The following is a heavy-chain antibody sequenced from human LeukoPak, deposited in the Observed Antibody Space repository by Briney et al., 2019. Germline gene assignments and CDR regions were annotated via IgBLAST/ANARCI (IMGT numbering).Heavy chain of an antibody. Sequence: ASVKVSCKASGYTFTSYDINWVRQATGQGLEWMGWMNPNSGNTGYAQKFQGRVTITRNTSISTAYMELSSLRSEDTAVYYCARVLPYDTEWGDYYYYMDVWGKGTTVTVSS. CDR3: ARVLPYDTEWGDYYYYMDV. J-gene: IGHJ6*03. CDR2: MNPNSGNT. D-gene: IGHD3-22*01. V-gene: IGHV1-8*03. CDR1: GYTFTSYD.